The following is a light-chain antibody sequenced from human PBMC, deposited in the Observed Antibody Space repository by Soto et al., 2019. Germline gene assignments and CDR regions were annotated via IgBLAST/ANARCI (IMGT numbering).Light chain of an antibody. CDR3: QQYGSSPLT. Sequence: EIVLTQSPGTLSLSPGERATLSCRASQTVNSKYLAWYQQKPSQAPRLLIYGASSRATGIPDRFSGSGSETDFTLTISRLEPEDFAVYSCQQYGSSPLTFGGGTKVEIK. CDR2: GAS. CDR1: QTVNSKY. J-gene: IGKJ4*01. V-gene: IGKV3-20*01.